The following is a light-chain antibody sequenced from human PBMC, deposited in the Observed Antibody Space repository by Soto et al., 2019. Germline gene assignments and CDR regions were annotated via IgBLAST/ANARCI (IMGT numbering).Light chain of an antibody. CDR1: TSNIGSNT. CDR2: SSN. Sequence: QSVLTQPPSASGTPGQKVTMSCSGSTSNIGSNTVNWYQQLPGKDPKLLIYSSNQRASGVPDRVSGSNSGTSASPAISGLQSEDEADYYCSARYESLSSVVFGGGTKLTVL. CDR3: SARYESLSSVV. V-gene: IGLV1-44*01. J-gene: IGLJ2*01.